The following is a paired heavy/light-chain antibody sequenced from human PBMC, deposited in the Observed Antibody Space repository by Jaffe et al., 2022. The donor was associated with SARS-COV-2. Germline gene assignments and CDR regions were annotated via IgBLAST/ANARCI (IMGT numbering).Light chain of an antibody. CDR3: GTWDGGLRGYV. V-gene: IGLV1-51*01. CDR2: DNS. CDR1: SSNIGNNY. J-gene: IGLJ1*01. Sequence: QSVLTQPPSVSAAPGQRVTISCSGSSSNIGNNYVSWYQQLPGTAPKLLIYDNSERPSGIPDRFSGSKSGTSATLAITGLQTGDEADYYCGTWDGGLRGYVFGTGTKVTVL.
Heavy chain of an antibody. J-gene: IGHJ3*02. CDR3: ARVNPNTGSYYDAFDI. D-gene: IGHD1-26*01. CDR1: GFTFSGSS. Sequence: EVQLVESGGGLVQPGGSLKLSCAASGFTFSGSSMHWVRQASGRGLEWLGRIRRKLFSYETVYAASLKGRFTISRDDSKDTAYLQMTSLKADDTAMYYCARVNPNTGSYYDAFDIWGQGTMVTVSS. CDR2: IRRKLFSYET. V-gene: IGHV3-73*01.